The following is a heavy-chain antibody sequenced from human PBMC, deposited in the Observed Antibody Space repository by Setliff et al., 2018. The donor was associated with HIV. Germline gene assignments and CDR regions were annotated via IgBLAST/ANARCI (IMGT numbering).Heavy chain of an antibody. CDR3: ASAFTTNYFYFNY. D-gene: IGHD3-3*02. V-gene: IGHV3-23*01. CDR2: ITESGGT. Sequence: GGSLRLSCATSGFIFEDYGMNWVRQAPGKGLEWVSSITESGGTYYADSVKGRFTISRDTSKNTVYLQMNSLTSEDTAIYYCASAFTTNYFYFNYWGQGTLVTVSS. CDR1: GFIFEDYG. J-gene: IGHJ4*02.